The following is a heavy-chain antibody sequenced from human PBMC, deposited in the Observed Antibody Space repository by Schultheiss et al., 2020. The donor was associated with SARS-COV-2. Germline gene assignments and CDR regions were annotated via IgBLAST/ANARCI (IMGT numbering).Heavy chain of an antibody. D-gene: IGHD5-12*01. CDR1: GFSFSYFT. CDR2: IRSKAYGGTT. V-gene: IGHV3-49*04. J-gene: IGHJ4*02. CDR3: TTAGYDLYYFDY. Sequence: GGSLRLSCEASGFSFSYFTMHWVRQAPGKGLEWVGFIRSKAYGGTTEYAASVKGRFTISRDDSKNTLYLQMNSLKTEDTAVYYCTTAGYDLYYFDYWGQGTLVTVSS.